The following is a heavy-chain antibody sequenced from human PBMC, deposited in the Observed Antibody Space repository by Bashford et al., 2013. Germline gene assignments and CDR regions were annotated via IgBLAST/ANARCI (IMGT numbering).Heavy chain of an antibody. V-gene: IGHV3-53*01. CDR1: GFSVSSSY. CDR3: AGDYSSSWWGMVY. D-gene: IGHD6-13*01. J-gene: IGHJ4*02. CDR2: IYTSGST. Sequence: GGSLRLSCAASGFSVSSSYMNWVRQAPGKGLEWVSVIYTSGSTYYADSVKGRFTISRDNSKNTLFLQMNSLRAEDTAVYYCAGDYSSSWWGMVYWGQGTLVTVSS.